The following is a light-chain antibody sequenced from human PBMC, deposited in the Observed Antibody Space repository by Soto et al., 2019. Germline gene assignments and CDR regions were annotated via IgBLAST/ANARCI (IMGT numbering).Light chain of an antibody. Sequence: EIVMTQSPATLSVSPGERATLSCRASQSISSNLAWYQQKPGQAPRLLMFRTSNRATGIPARFSGSGSGTDFTLTISSLEPEDFAVYYCQQRSSWQITFGQGTRLEIK. CDR1: QSISSN. V-gene: IGKV3D-11*02. CDR3: QQRSSWQIT. J-gene: IGKJ5*01. CDR2: RTS.